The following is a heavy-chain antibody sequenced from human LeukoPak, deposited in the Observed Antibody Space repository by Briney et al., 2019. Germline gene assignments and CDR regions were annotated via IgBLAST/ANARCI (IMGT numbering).Heavy chain of an antibody. V-gene: IGHV3-30*18. CDR1: GFTFSSYG. D-gene: IGHD3-10*01. Sequence: GRSLRLSCAASGFTFSSYGMHWVRQAPGKGLEWVAVISYDGSNKYYADSVKGRFTISRDNSKNTLYLQMNSLRAEDTAVYYCAKDLPPQWVRGFDYWGQGTLVTVSS. CDR3: AKDLPPQWVRGFDY. J-gene: IGHJ4*02. CDR2: ISYDGSNK.